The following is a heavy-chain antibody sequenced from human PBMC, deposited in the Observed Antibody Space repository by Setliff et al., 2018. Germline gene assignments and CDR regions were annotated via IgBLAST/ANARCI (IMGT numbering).Heavy chain of an antibody. CDR2: IYYSGST. Sequence: SETLSLTCTVSGGSISSYYWSWIRQPPWKGLEWIGYIYYSGSTNYNPALKRRVTMSVDTSKNQLSLTLRSVTAADTAVYYCARAPPNRYSGSYEYFYMDVWGKGTTVTVSS. V-gene: IGHV4-59*08. CDR1: GGSISSYY. D-gene: IGHD1-26*01. J-gene: IGHJ6*03. CDR3: ARAPPNRYSGSYEYFYMDV.